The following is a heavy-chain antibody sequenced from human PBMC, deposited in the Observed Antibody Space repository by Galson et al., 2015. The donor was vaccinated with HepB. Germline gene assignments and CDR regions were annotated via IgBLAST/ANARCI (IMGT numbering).Heavy chain of an antibody. CDR1: GFTFSSYS. D-gene: IGHD2-21*02. V-gene: IGHV3-48*02. CDR2: ISSSSSTI. CDR3: ARDSRFTYCGGDCYGNIDY. J-gene: IGHJ4*02. Sequence: SLRLSCAASGFTFSSYSMNWVRQAPGKGLEWVSYISSSSSTIYYADSVKGRFTISRDNAKNSLYLQMNSLRDEDTAVYYCARDSRFTYCGGDCYGNIDYWGQGSLVTVSS.